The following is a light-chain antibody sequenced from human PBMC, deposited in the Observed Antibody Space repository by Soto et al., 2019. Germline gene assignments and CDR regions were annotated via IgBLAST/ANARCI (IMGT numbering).Light chain of an antibody. CDR3: QQYDNWPPKT. V-gene: IGKV3-15*01. CDR1: QSVRNN. CDR2: DAT. J-gene: IGKJ4*01. Sequence: EVVMTQSPATLSVSPGERATLSCKASQSVRNNLVWYLQKPGQAPRPIIYDATTRATGIPVRFSGRGSGTEFTLTISSLQSEDGGDYCCQQYDNWPPKTFGGGTKVEVK.